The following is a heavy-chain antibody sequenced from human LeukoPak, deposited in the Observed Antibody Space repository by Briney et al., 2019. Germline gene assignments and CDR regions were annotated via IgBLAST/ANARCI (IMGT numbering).Heavy chain of an antibody. CDR3: ARAIAVAAPFDY. J-gene: IGHJ4*02. V-gene: IGHV3-23*01. D-gene: IGHD6-19*01. CDR2: ISGSDGST. CDR1: GFTFSSYA. Sequence: GGSLRLSCTASGFTFSSYAMSWVRQAPGKGLEWVSAISGSDGSTYYADSVKGRFTISRDNAKNSLYLQMNSLRAEDTAVYYCARAIAVAAPFDYWGQGTLVTVSS.